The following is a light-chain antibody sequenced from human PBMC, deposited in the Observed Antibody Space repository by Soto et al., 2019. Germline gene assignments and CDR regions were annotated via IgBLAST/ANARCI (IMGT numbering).Light chain of an antibody. CDR2: RAS. CDR1: QTIDSW. CDR3: QHYNSYSEA. V-gene: IGKV1-5*03. Sequence: EIQMTQSPSTLSASVGDRVTITCRASQTIDSWLAWYQQRPGKPPNLLIYRASTRASGVPSRFSGSGSGTEFTLTISSLQPDDFATYYCQHYNSYSEAFGQGTKVDIK. J-gene: IGKJ1*01.